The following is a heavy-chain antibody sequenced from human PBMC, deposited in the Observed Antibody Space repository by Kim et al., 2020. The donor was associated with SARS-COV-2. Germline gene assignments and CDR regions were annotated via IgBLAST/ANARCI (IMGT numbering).Heavy chain of an antibody. V-gene: IGHV1-3*01. Sequence: TKYSQKCTGRVTITRDTSASTAYMELSSLRSEDTAVYYCARDIGSDVGGDWGQGTLVTVSS. CDR2: T. D-gene: IGHD3-16*01. J-gene: IGHJ4*02. CDR3: ARDIGSDVGGD.